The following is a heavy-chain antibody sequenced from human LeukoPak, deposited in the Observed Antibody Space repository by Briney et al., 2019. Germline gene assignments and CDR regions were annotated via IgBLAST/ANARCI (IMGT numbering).Heavy chain of an antibody. D-gene: IGHD3-16*01. CDR1: GFTFSSYA. Sequence: GGSLRLSCAASGFTFSSYAMHWVRQAPGKGLEWVAVISYDGSNKYYADSVKGRFTISRDNSENTLYLQMNSLRAEDTAVYYCARVPRGGVDRYYYYGMDVWGQGTTVTVSS. J-gene: IGHJ6*02. V-gene: IGHV3-30-3*01. CDR2: ISYDGSNK. CDR3: ARVPRGGVDRYYYYGMDV.